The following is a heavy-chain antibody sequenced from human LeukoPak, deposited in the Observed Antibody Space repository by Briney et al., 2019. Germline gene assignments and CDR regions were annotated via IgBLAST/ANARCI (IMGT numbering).Heavy chain of an antibody. V-gene: IGHV3-21*01. J-gene: IGHJ4*02. D-gene: IGHD6-19*01. CDR2: ISSSLNM. Sequence: PGGSLRLSCVASGFTFGGYTINWVRLAPGKGLEWVSSISSSLNMYFAESVKGRFTISRDNAKNSLYLQMNSLRAEDTAVYYCARDQGLLVVAGRFGYWGQGTLVTVSS. CDR1: GFTFGGYT. CDR3: ARDQGLLVVAGRFGY.